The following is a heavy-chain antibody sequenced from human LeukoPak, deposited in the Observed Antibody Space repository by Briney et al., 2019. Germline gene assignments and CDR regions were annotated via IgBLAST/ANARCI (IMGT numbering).Heavy chain of an antibody. CDR2: ILYDGSNK. D-gene: IGHD1-26*01. CDR1: GFTFNSYT. Sequence: WGSLRLSCAASGFTFNSYTMHWVRQAPGKGLEWVAVILYDGSNKYYADSVNGRFTISRDNAKNSLYLQMNSLRAEDTAVYYCVRDRIPSGSYKKGAFDIWGQGTMVTVSS. CDR3: VRDRIPSGSYKKGAFDI. J-gene: IGHJ3*02. V-gene: IGHV3-30-3*01.